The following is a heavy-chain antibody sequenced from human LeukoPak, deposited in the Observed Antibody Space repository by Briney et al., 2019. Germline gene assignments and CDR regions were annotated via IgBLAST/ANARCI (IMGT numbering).Heavy chain of an antibody. CDR1: GFTFSTFA. J-gene: IGHJ4*02. CDR3: ATYRQVLLPFES. D-gene: IGHD2-8*02. V-gene: IGHV3-23*01. CDR2: IFPSGGEI. Sequence: GGSLRLSCAASGFTFSTFAMIWVHQPPGKGLEWVSSIFPSGGEIHYADSVRGRFTISRDNSKSTLSLQMNSLRAEDTAIYYCATYRQVLLPFESWGQGTLVTVSS.